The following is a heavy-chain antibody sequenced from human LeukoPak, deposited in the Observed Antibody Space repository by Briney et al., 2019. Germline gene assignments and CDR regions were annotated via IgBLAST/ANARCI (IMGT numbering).Heavy chain of an antibody. D-gene: IGHD3-10*01. Sequence: SETLSLTCAVYGGSFSGYYWSWIRQPPGKGLEWIGEINHSGSTNYNPSLKSRATISVDTSKNQFSLKLSSVTAADTAVYYCARLAPITVPRGSNSYYHSMDVWGQGTTVTVSS. CDR2: INHSGST. J-gene: IGHJ6*02. CDR3: ARLAPITVPRGSNSYYHSMDV. CDR1: GGSFSGYY. V-gene: IGHV4-34*01.